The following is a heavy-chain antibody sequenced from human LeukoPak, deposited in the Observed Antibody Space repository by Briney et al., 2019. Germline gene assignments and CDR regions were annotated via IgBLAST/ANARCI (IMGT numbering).Heavy chain of an antibody. J-gene: IGHJ4*02. V-gene: IGHV3-30*02. Sequence: ESGGSLRLSCAASGFTFSSYGMHRVRQAPGKGLDWVAFIQYDGSNAYYADSVKGRFTFSRDNSKNTLYLQMDSLRAEDTAVYYCAKGQGYYFDYWGQGTLVTVSS. CDR1: GFTFSSYG. CDR3: AKGQGYYFDY. CDR2: IQYDGSNA.